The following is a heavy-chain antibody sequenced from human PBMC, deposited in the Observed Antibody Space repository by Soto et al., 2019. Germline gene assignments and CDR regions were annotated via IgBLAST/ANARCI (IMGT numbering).Heavy chain of an antibody. CDR3: AKDSQARDGYIDFDY. Sequence: CGFLRLYCAVSGFTFTSYAMSRVHQAPGKGLEWVSGIGVSGGNTYYADSVKGRFAISRDNPKNTLYLQMNSLRGEDTAVYYCAKDSQARDGYIDFDYWGQGTLVTVSS. CDR2: IGVSGGNT. D-gene: IGHD5-12*01. J-gene: IGHJ4*02. V-gene: IGHV3-23*01. CDR1: GFTFTSYA.